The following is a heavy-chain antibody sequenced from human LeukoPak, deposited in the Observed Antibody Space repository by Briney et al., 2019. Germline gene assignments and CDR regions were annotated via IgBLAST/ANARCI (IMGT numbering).Heavy chain of an antibody. J-gene: IGHJ4*02. CDR2: IKQDGSEK. Sequence: PGGSLRLSCAASGFTFSSYWMSWVRQAPGKGLEWVANIKQDGSEKYYVDSVKDRFTISRDNTKNSLYLQMKSLRAEDAAVYYCARDKEWDRSSFDYWGQGTLVTVSS. CDR1: GFTFSSYW. V-gene: IGHV3-7*01. CDR3: ARDKEWDRSSFDY. D-gene: IGHD1-26*01.